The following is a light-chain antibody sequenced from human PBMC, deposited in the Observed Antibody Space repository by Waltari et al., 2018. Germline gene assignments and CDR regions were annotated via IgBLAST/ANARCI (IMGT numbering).Light chain of an antibody. J-gene: IGLJ2*01. CDR2: SND. V-gene: IGLV1-47*02. CDR1: SSNIGRHY. Sequence: QSVLTQPPSASGTPGQRVTISCSGSSSNIGRHYVYWYQQLPGTAPKLLISSNDQRASRVRDRFSGSKSGPSASLAICGLRSEDEADYYCAAWDDSLSGRVIFGGGTKLTVL. CDR3: AAWDDSLSGRVI.